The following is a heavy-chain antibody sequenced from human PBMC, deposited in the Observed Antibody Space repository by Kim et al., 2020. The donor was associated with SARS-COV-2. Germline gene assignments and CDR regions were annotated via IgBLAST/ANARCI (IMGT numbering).Heavy chain of an antibody. J-gene: IGHJ4*02. CDR3: ARARGGFYFPFDF. D-gene: IGHD1-26*01. V-gene: IGHV1-2*02. Sequence: ASVKVSCKASGYTFSGYYIHWVRQAPGQGLEWMGWINPISGDTNSAQKFQGTVTMTRDTSTSTAYMELNNLRSDDRAIYYCARARGGFYFPFDFWGQGTLVTVSS. CDR2: INPISGDT. CDR1: GYTFSGYY.